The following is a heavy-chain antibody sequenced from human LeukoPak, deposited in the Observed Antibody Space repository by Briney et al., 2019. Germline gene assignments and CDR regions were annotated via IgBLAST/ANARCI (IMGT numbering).Heavy chain of an antibody. CDR1: GGSISSYY. V-gene: IGHV4-4*07. CDR3: ARERSTTINTYFFDS. CDR2: IYISGNT. D-gene: IGHD4-11*01. Sequence: SETLSLTCTVSGGSISSYYWNWLRQPAGKGLEWIGRIYISGNTNYNPSLKSRVTMSLDTSTNQFSLKLSSVTAADTAVYYCARERSTTINTYFFDSWGPGTLVTVSS. J-gene: IGHJ4*02.